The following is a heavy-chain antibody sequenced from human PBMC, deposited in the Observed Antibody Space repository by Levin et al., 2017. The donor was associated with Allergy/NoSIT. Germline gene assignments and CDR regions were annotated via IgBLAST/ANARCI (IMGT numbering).Heavy chain of an antibody. V-gene: IGHV5-51*01. CDR3: ARQGSTVNYYFDY. J-gene: IGHJ4*02. CDR2: IYPGDSDT. D-gene: IGHD4-17*01. Sequence: TGESLKISCKGSGYSFTSYWIGWVRQMPGKGLEWMGIIYPGDSDTRYSPSFQGQVTISADKSISTAYLQWSSLKASDTAMYYCARQGSTVNYYFDYWGQGTLVTVSS. CDR1: GYSFTSYW.